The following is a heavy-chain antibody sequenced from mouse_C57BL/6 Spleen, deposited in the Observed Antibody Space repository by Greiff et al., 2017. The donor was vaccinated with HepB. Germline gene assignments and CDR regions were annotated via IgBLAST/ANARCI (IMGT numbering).Heavy chain of an antibody. CDR2: IYPRSGNT. Sequence: QVQLQQSGAELARPGASVKLSCKASGYTFTSYGISWVKQRTGQGLEWIGEIYPRSGNTYYNEKFKGKATLTADKSSSTAYMELRSLTSEDSAVYFCAREDDGYYAFDYWGQGTTLTVSS. D-gene: IGHD2-3*01. V-gene: IGHV1-81*01. J-gene: IGHJ2*01. CDR3: AREDDGYYAFDY. CDR1: GYTFTSYG.